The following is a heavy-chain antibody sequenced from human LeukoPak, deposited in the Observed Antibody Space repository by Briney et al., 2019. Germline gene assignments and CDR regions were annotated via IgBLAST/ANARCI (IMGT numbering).Heavy chain of an antibody. CDR2: IYYSGST. CDR1: GGSISSYY. V-gene: IGHV4-59*01. D-gene: IGHD6-6*01. CDR3: ASGYSSSGNDY. J-gene: IGHJ4*02. Sequence: SETLSLTCTVSGGSISSYYWSWIRQPPGKGLEWIGYIYYSGSTNDNPSLKSRVTISVDTSKNQFSLKLSSVTAADTAVYYCASGYSSSGNDYWGQGTLVTVSS.